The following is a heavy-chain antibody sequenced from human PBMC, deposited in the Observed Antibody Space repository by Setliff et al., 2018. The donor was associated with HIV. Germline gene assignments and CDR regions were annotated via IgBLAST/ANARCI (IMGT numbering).Heavy chain of an antibody. CDR1: GGSISSRSPYY. V-gene: IGHV4-61*01. Sequence: KPSETLSLTCTVSGGSISSRSPYYWSWIRQSPGKGLEWIGYINDSGSAKYNPSLKSRVTISVETSKSQFSLKLNSVTAADSAIYYCAREFCTHGVCYEYYLDYWGQGTLVTVSS. J-gene: IGHJ4*02. CDR2: INDSGSA. D-gene: IGHD2-8*01. CDR3: AREFCTHGVCYEYYLDY.